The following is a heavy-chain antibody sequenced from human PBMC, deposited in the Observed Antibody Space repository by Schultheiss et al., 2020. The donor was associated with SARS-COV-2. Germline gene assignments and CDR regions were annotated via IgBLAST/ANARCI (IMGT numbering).Heavy chain of an antibody. CDR2: ISSSSSYT. J-gene: IGHJ6*02. Sequence: GGSLRLSCAASGFTFSDYYMSWIRQAPGKGLEWVSYISSSSSYTNYADSVKGRFTISRDNAKNSLYLQMNSLRAEDTAVYYCARAAATKNYYYGMDVWGQGTTVTVSS. V-gene: IGHV3-11*06. CDR3: ARAAATKNYYYGMDV. D-gene: IGHD1-26*01. CDR1: GFTFSDYY.